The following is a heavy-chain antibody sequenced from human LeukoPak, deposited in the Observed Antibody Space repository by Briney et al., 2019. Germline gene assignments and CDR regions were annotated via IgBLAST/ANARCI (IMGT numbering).Heavy chain of an antibody. CDR3: AKDIIAAAENDAFDI. CDR2: IYYSGST. D-gene: IGHD6-13*01. V-gene: IGHV4-59*11. Sequence: SETLSLTCTVSGGSISSHYWSWIRQPPGKGLEWIGYIYYSGSTNYNPSLKSRVTISVDTSKNQLSLKLSSVTAADTAVYYCAKDIIAAAENDAFDIWGQGTMVTVSS. CDR1: GGSISSHY. J-gene: IGHJ3*02.